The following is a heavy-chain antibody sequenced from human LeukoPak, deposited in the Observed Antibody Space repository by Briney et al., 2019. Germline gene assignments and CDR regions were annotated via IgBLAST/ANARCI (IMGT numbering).Heavy chain of an antibody. D-gene: IGHD6-6*01. J-gene: IGHJ5*02. Sequence: ASVKVSCKASGYTFTTYGISWVRQAPGQGLEWMGWISAYNGNTNYAQKLQGRVTMTTDASTSTAYMELRSLRSDDTAVYYCARDMIAARPNWFDPWGQGTLGTVSS. CDR1: GYTFTTYG. CDR3: ARDMIAARPNWFDP. V-gene: IGHV1-18*01. CDR2: ISAYNGNT.